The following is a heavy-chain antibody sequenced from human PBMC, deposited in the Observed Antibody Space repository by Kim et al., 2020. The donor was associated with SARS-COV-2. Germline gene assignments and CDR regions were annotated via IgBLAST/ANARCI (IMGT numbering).Heavy chain of an antibody. CDR1: GFTFSSYG. J-gene: IGHJ5*02. D-gene: IGHD4-17*01. V-gene: IGHV3-30*18. CDR2: ISYDGSNK. CDR3: AKDHTVTTLFCFDP. Sequence: GGSLRLSCAASGFTFSSYGMHWVRQAPGKGLEWVAVISYDGSNKYYADSVKGRFTISRDNSKNTLYLQMNSLRAEDTAVYYCAKDHTVTTLFCFDPLGQG.